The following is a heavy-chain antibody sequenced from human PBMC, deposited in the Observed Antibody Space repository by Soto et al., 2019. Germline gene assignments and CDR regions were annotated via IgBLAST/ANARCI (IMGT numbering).Heavy chain of an antibody. CDR1: GFTFSSYG. CDR3: AKDRYSNSYGMDV. J-gene: IGHJ6*02. D-gene: IGHD4-4*01. Sequence: QVPLVESGGGVVQPGRSLRLSCAASGFTFSSYGMHWVRQAPGKGLEWVAVISYDGSNKYYADSVKGRFTISRDNXKNTLYLQMNSLRGEDTAVYYCAKDRYSNSYGMDVWGQGTTVTVSS. CDR2: ISYDGSNK. V-gene: IGHV3-30*18.